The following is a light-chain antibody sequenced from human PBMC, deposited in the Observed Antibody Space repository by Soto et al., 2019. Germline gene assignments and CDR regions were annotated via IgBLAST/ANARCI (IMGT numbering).Light chain of an antibody. CDR3: QQYNSYSPRDT. CDR2: DAS. V-gene: IGKV1-5*01. J-gene: IGKJ2*01. Sequence: DIQMTQSPSTLSASVGDRVTITCWASQSISSWLAWYQQKPGKAPKLLIYDASSLESGVPSRFSGSGSGTEFTLTISSLQPDDFATYYCQQYNSYSPRDTFGQGTKLEIK. CDR1: QSISSW.